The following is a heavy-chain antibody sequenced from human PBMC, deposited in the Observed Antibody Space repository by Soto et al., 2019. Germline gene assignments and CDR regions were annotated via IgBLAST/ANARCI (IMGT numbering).Heavy chain of an antibody. CDR2: IIPIFGTA. D-gene: IGHD3-22*01. V-gene: IGHV1-69*13. CDR3: ARVYDSSGYHYGYYYYGMDV. Sequence: ASVKVSCKASGGTFSSYAISWVRQAPGQGLEWMGGIIPIFGTAKYAQTFQGRVTITADEYTSTAYMELSSLRSEDTAVYYCARVYDSSGYHYGYYYYGMDVWGQGTTVTVSS. J-gene: IGHJ6*02. CDR1: GGTFSSYA.